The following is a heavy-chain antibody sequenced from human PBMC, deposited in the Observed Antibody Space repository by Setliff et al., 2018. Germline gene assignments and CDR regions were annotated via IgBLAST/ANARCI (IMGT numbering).Heavy chain of an antibody. Sequence: SETLSLTCNVSGDFISSGGYTWNWIRQRPEMGLEWIGYIFYNGNTFYNPSLQSRVTISVDTSKNQFSLKLTSLNAAGSAVYYCARASHSYGSPNWFDPWGPGTLVTSPQ. CDR2: IFYNGNT. V-gene: IGHV4-31*03. CDR1: GDFISSGGYT. J-gene: IGHJ5*02. D-gene: IGHD3-22*01. CDR3: ARASHSYGSPNWFDP.